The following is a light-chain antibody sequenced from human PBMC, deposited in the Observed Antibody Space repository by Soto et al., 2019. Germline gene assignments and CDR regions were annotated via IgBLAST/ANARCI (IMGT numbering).Light chain of an antibody. J-gene: IGLJ2*01. V-gene: IGLV2-14*01. Sequence: QSALTQPASVSGSPGQSITISCTGTSRDVGGYSYVSWYQQHPGKAPKLMIYELSKRPAGVSNRFSGSKSGNTASLTISGLQAEDEADYYCSSYTSSSTRVFGGGTQLTVL. CDR1: SRDVGGYSY. CDR2: ELS. CDR3: SSYTSSSTRV.